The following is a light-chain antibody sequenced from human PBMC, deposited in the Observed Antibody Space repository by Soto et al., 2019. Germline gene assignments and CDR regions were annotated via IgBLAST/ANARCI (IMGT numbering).Light chain of an antibody. CDR3: GSYTIDSTWV. V-gene: IGLV2-14*01. CDR1: SSDVGYSY. CDR2: EVS. J-gene: IGLJ3*02. Sequence: QSALTQPASVSGSPGQSITISCTGTSSDVGYSYVSWYQHHPGKAPKLIIYEVSDRPSGVSNRFSGSKSGNTASLTISGLQAEDEADYYCGSYTIDSTWVFGGGTKLTVL.